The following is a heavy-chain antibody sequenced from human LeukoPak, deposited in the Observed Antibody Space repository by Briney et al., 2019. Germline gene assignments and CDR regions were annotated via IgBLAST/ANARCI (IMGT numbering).Heavy chain of an antibody. Sequence: PSETLSLTCTVSGGSISSSSYYWGWIRQPPGKGLEWIGSIYYSGSTYYNPSLKSRVTISVDTSKNQFSLKLSSVTAADTAVYYCARDGIDITMVRGVPTYYYYMDVWGKGTTVTISS. J-gene: IGHJ6*03. D-gene: IGHD3-10*01. CDR3: ARDGIDITMVRGVPTYYYYMDV. CDR2: IYYSGST. V-gene: IGHV4-39*07. CDR1: GGSISSSSYY.